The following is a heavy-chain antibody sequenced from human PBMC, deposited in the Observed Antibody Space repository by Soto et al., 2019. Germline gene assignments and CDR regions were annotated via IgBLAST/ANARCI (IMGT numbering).Heavy chain of an antibody. CDR1: GGSISSYY. Sequence: PSETLSLTCTVSGGSISSYYWSWIRQPPGKGLEWIGYIYYSGSTNYNPSLKSRVTISVDTSKNQCSLKLSSVTAADTAVYYCARGGRSDYYYDSKGPLHYFDYWGQGTLVTVSS. J-gene: IGHJ4*02. D-gene: IGHD3-22*01. CDR2: IYYSGST. V-gene: IGHV4-59*01. CDR3: ARGGRSDYYYDSKGPLHYFDY.